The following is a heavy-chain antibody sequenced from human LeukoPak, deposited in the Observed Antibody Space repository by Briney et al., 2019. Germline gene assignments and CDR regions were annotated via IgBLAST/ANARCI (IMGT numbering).Heavy chain of an antibody. J-gene: IGHJ4*02. CDR1: GFTFSSCS. V-gene: IGHV3-48*01. Sequence: GGSLRLSCAASGFTFSSCSMNWVRQAPGKGLEWVSYISSSSSTIYYADPVKGRFTISRDNAKNSLYLQMNSLRAEDTAVYYCARAHTNRGFDYWGQGTLVTVSS. CDR2: ISSSSSTI. D-gene: IGHD3-10*01. CDR3: ARAHTNRGFDY.